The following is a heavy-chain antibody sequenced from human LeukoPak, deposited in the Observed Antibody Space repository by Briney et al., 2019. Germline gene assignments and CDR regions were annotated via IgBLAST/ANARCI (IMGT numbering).Heavy chain of an antibody. Sequence: ASVKVSCKASGYTFTGYYMHWVRQAPGRGLEWMGRINPNSGGTNYAQEFQGRVTMTRDTSISTAYMELSRLRSDDTAVYYCTYCSGGSCYWDDAFDIWGQGTMVTVSS. CDR3: TYCSGGSCYWDDAFDI. D-gene: IGHD2-15*01. J-gene: IGHJ3*02. CDR1: GYTFTGYY. V-gene: IGHV1-2*06. CDR2: INPNSGGT.